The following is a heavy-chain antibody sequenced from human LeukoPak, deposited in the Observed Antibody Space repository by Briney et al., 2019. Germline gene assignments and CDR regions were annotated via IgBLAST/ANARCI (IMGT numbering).Heavy chain of an antibody. CDR3: ARRSTIENFFDC. J-gene: IGHJ4*02. D-gene: IGHD5/OR15-5a*01. Sequence: SETLYLTCAVSGGSIGSYYWSWIRQPPGKGPEWIGHIYYTGGTHYNPSLRSRVTMSVDTSKRQLSLKLSSLTAADSAVYFCARRSTIENFFDCWGQGTPVTVSS. V-gene: IGHV4-59*08. CDR2: IYYTGGT. CDR1: GGSIGSYY.